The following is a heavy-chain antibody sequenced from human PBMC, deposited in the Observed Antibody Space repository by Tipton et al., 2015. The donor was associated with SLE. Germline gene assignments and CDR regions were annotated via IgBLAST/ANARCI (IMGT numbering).Heavy chain of an antibody. CDR3: ARRHYYERSGYSWYFDL. CDR1: GGSISSSSYY. Sequence: GLVKPSETLSLTCTVSGGSISSSSYYWGWIRQPPGKGLEWIGRIYYSGSSYYNPSLKSRVIISVDKSKNQFSLKLTSVTAADTAVYYCARRHYYERSGYSWYFDLWGRGTLVTVSS. V-gene: IGHV4-39*07. D-gene: IGHD3-22*01. J-gene: IGHJ2*01. CDR2: IYYSGSS.